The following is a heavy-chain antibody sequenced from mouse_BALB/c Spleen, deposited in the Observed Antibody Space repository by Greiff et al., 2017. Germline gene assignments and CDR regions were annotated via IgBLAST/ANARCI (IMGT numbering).Heavy chain of an antibody. CDR1: GYSFTSYW. CDR3: TRWGDYGNYVDYFDY. D-gene: IGHD2-1*01. CDR2: IYPGNSDT. J-gene: IGHJ2*01. V-gene: IGHV1-5*01. Sequence: EVQGVESGTVLARPGASVKMSCKASGYSFTSYWMHWVKQRPGQGLEWIGAIYPGNSDTSYNQKFKGKAKLTAVTSASTAYMELSSLTNEDSAVYYCTRWGDYGNYVDYFDYWGQGTTLTVSS.